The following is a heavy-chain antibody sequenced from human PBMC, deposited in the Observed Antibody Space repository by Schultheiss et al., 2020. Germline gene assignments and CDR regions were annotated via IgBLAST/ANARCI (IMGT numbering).Heavy chain of an antibody. Sequence: GGSLRLSCAASGFTFSSYSMNWVRQAPGKGLEWVSYISSSSSSIYYADYVKGRFTISRDNSQNTLYLQMNSLRAEDTAVYYCARGYLTANWFDPWGQGTLVTVSS. D-gene: IGHD1-26*01. CDR2: ISSSSSSI. J-gene: IGHJ5*02. V-gene: IGHV3-48*01. CDR1: GFTFSSYS. CDR3: ARGYLTANWFDP.